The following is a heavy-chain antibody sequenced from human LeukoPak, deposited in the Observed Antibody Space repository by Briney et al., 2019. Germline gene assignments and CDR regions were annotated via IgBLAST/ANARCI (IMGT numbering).Heavy chain of an antibody. J-gene: IGHJ4*02. Sequence: SETLSLTCSVSGGSISSYYWSWIRQPPGKGLEWIGYIYYSGSTNYNPSLKSRVTISVDTSKNQFSLKLSSVTAADTAVYYCARERAVTTYYYFDYWGQGTLVTVSS. CDR1: GGSISSYY. CDR2: IYYSGST. CDR3: ARERAVTTYYYFDY. D-gene: IGHD4-17*01. V-gene: IGHV4-59*01.